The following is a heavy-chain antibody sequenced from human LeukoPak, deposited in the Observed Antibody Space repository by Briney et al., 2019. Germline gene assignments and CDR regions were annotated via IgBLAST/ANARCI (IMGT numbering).Heavy chain of an antibody. D-gene: IGHD6-19*01. CDR1: GFTVSSNY. CDR3: ARVYKWLVLTFYYYYMDV. V-gene: IGHV3-53*01. CDR2: IYSGGST. Sequence: GGSLRLSCAASGFTVSSNYMSWVRQAPGKGLEWVSVIYSGGSTYYGDSVKGRFTIARDNSKNTLYLQMNSLRAEDTAVYYCARVYKWLVLTFYYYYMDVWGKGTTVTVSS. J-gene: IGHJ6*03.